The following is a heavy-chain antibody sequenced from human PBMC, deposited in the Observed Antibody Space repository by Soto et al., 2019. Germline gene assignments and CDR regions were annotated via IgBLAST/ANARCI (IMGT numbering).Heavy chain of an antibody. D-gene: IGHD5-18*01. V-gene: IGHV4-31*03. CDR2: IYYRGTT. CDR1: RDSISSSGYY. Sequence: PSETLSLTCTVARDSISSSGYYWSWIRQHPEKGLEWMGYIYYRGTTYYNPSLKSRVTISVDTSKNQFSLKLNSVTAADTAVYYCARLVDNYGHYYFDYWGQGILVTVSS. CDR3: ARLVDNYGHYYFDY. J-gene: IGHJ4*02.